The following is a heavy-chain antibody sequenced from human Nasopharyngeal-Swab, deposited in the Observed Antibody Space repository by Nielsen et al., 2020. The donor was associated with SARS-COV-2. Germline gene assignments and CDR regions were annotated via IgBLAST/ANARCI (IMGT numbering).Heavy chain of an antibody. V-gene: IGHV3-23*03. CDR2: IYSGGSST. CDR3: ARGGMTTVEGDGYNYYYYGMDV. CDR1: GFTFSSYA. D-gene: IGHD4-23*01. J-gene: IGHJ6*02. Sequence: GESLKISCAASGFTFSSYAMSWVRQAPGKGLEWVSVIYSGGSSTYYADSVKGRFTISRDNSKNTLYLQMNSLRAEDTAVYYCARGGMTTVEGDGYNYYYYGMDVWGQGTTVTVSS.